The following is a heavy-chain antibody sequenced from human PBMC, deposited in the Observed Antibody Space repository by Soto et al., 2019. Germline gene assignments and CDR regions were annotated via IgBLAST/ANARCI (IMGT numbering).Heavy chain of an antibody. CDR3: GRLEGLATISYYFDY. D-gene: IGHD3-9*01. Sequence: SETLSLTCTLSGGSDSSSSYYWGWVRQPPREGLECIGSVYYSGSTYYNPSLESRVTISVDKSKNQFSLKLMSLSAADTAVYYCGRLEGLATISYYFDYWGQGALVTV. CDR2: VYYSGST. CDR1: GGSDSSSSYY. V-gene: IGHV4-39*01. J-gene: IGHJ4*02.